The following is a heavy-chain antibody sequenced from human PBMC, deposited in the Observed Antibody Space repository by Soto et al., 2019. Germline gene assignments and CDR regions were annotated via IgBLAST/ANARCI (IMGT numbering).Heavy chain of an antibody. Sequence: QVHLVESGGGVVQPGRSLRLSCAASGFPFSAYGMHWVRQAPGKGLEWLAMIYYDGNNKYYAPSVEGRFTISRDNSKNTLYLQRISLRVAATALYYCARVGGPVTSDYWGQGTLVIVSS. D-gene: IGHD4-17*01. CDR1: GFPFSAYG. CDR3: ARVGGPVTSDY. CDR2: IYYDGNNK. V-gene: IGHV3-33*01. J-gene: IGHJ4*02.